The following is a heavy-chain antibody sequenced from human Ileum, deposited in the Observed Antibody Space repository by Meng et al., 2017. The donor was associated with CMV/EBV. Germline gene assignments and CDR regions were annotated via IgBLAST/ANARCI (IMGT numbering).Heavy chain of an antibody. V-gene: IGHV4-31*02. CDR2: IYYSGST. Sequence: SGDSISSGNYYWSWIRQHPGKGLEWIGYIYYSGSTFYNPSFKSRVTISLDTSKNQFSLTVSSVTAADTAVYYCARANFHLVGDPFDYWGQGTLVTVSS. CDR1: GDSISSGNYY. D-gene: IGHD2-8*01. J-gene: IGHJ4*02. CDR3: ARANFHLVGDPFDY.